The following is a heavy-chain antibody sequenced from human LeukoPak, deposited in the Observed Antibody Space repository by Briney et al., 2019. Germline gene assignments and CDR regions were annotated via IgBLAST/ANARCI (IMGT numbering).Heavy chain of an antibody. CDR3: ARSLDYGDYDSLEIFDY. D-gene: IGHD4-17*01. V-gene: IGHV4-39*06. CDR1: GGSISSGDYY. Sequence: SETLSLTCTVSGGSISSGDYYWSWIRQPPGKGLEWIGEINHSGSTNYNPSLKSRVTISVDTSKSQFPLKLSSVTAADTAVYYCARSLDYGDYDSLEIFDYWGQGTLVTVSS. CDR2: INHSGST. J-gene: IGHJ4*02.